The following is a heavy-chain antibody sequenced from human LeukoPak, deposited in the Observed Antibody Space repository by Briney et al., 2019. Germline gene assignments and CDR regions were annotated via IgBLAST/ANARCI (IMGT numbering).Heavy chain of an antibody. D-gene: IGHD6-13*01. CDR2: INNSGGNM. V-gene: IGHV3-23*01. CDR1: GFTFSTYG. CDR3: AKPGGIAAAGLTEGFHC. J-gene: IGHJ4*02. Sequence: GSLSLSCAASGFTFSTYGMSWVRQAPGKGLEWVSSINNSGGNMYYADSVKGRFTISRDNSKNTLYLQINSLRVEDTAVYYCAKPGGIAAAGLTEGFHCWGQGTLVTVSS.